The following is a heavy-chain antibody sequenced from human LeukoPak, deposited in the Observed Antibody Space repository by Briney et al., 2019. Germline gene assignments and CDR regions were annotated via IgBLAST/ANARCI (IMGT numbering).Heavy chain of an antibody. D-gene: IGHD2-15*01. V-gene: IGHV3-48*04. CDR1: GFTFSSYS. Sequence: GGSLRLSCAASGFTFSSYSMNWVRQAPGKGLEWVSYISSSSSTIYYADSVKGRFTISRDNAKNSLYLQMNSLRAEDTAVYYCAKDPFIGYCSGGSCFNWFDPWGQGTLVTVSS. CDR2: ISSSSSTI. CDR3: AKDPFIGYCSGGSCFNWFDP. J-gene: IGHJ5*02.